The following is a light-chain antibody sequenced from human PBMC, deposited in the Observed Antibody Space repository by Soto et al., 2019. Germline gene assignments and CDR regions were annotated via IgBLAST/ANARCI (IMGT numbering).Light chain of an antibody. CDR1: QRVSSY. CDR2: GAS. V-gene: IGKV3-15*01. J-gene: IGKJ5*01. Sequence: EIVMTQSPATLSVSPGERATLSCRASQRVSSYLAWYQQKPGQAPRLLIYGASTRATGVPARFSGSGSGTEFTLTISSLQSEDFAVYYCQQCNDWPLITFGQGTRLEAK. CDR3: QQCNDWPLIT.